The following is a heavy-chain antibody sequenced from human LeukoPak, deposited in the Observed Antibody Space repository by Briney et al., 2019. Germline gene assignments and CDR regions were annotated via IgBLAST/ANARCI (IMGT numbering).Heavy chain of an antibody. CDR2: ISASGGST. J-gene: IGHJ4*02. V-gene: IGHV3-23*01. D-gene: IGHD6-19*01. Sequence: GPLRLSCAAAGFTFSSYGMSWVRQPPGKGLEWVSLISASGGSTYYADSVKGRFTISRDNSENTLFLQMNSLRAEDTAVYYCVKVREKQWLYYFDYWSQGTLVTVS. CDR3: VKVREKQWLYYFDY. CDR1: GFTFSSYG.